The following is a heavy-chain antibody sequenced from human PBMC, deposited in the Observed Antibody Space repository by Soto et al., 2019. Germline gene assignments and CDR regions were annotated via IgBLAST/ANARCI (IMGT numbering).Heavy chain of an antibody. CDR3: ARDLGAVAGTIGGAFDI. Sequence: SETLSLTCTVSGGSISSGGYYWSWIRQHPGKGLEWIGYIYYSGSTYYNPSLKSRVTVSVDTSKNQFSLKLSSVTAADTAVYYCARDLGAVAGTIGGAFDIWGQGTMVTVS. CDR1: GGSISSGGYY. D-gene: IGHD6-19*01. V-gene: IGHV4-31*03. CDR2: IYYSGST. J-gene: IGHJ3*02.